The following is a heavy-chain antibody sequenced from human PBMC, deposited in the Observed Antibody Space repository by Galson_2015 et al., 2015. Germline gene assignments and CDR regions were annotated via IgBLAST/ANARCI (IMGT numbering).Heavy chain of an antibody. D-gene: IGHD4-17*01. J-gene: IGHJ6*02. CDR2: IKEDGSEK. Sequence: SLRLSCAASGFTFGSYWMSWVRQTPGKGLEWVANIKEDGSEKYYVDSVKGRFTIPRDNAKNSLYVQMNSLRAEDTAVYYCARAMRDYSYGMDVWGPGTTVTVSS. CDR3: ARAMRDYSYGMDV. V-gene: IGHV3-7*04. CDR1: GFTFGSYW.